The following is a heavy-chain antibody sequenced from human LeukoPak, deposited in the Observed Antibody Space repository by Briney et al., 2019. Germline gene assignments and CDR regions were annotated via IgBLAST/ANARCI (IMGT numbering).Heavy chain of an antibody. CDR3: AQISPDLDAFDI. CDR1: GFTFRDCT. CDR2: ITSSGSSK. J-gene: IGHJ3*02. D-gene: IGHD2-15*01. V-gene: IGHV3-21*01. Sequence: PGGSLRLSCAASGFTFRDCTMIWVRQAPGKGLEWVSSITSSGSSKYYTDSVRGRFTISRDNAKNSMCLQMNSLRPEETAVYYCAQISPDLDAFDIWGHGTMVTVSS.